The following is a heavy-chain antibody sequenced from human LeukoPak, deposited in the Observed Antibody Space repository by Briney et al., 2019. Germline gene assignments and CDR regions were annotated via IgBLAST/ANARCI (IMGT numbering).Heavy chain of an antibody. D-gene: IGHD3-9*01. CDR3: AKRLDRYYYYYTDV. CDR1: GFTFSSYG. J-gene: IGHJ6*03. V-gene: IGHV3-30*02. Sequence: GGSLRLSCTACGFTFSSYGMHWVRQAPSKGLEWVAFIRYDGSNKYYADSVKGRFTISRDNSKNTLYLQMNSLRAEDTAVYYCAKRLDRYYYYYTDVWGKGTTVTVSS. CDR2: IRYDGSNK.